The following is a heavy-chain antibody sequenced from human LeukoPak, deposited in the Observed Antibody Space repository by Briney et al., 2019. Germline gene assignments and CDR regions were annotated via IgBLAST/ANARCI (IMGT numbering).Heavy chain of an antibody. D-gene: IGHD2-2*02. CDR2: IWYDGSNK. CDR1: GFTFSNYG. Sequence: PGGSLRLSCAASGFTFSNYGMHWVRQAPGKGLEWVAVIWYDGSNKYYADSVKGRFTISRDNSKNTLYLQMNSLRAEDTAVYYCAREGYCSSTSCYTLGDAFDIWGQGTMVTVSS. J-gene: IGHJ3*02. V-gene: IGHV3-33*01. CDR3: AREGYCSSTSCYTLGDAFDI.